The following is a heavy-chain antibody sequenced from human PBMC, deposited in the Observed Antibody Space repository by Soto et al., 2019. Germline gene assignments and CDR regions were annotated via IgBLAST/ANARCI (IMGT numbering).Heavy chain of an antibody. CDR3: ATYESNGYYYPPGVDP. CDR1: GFTFSSYS. CDR2: ISYDGSNK. Sequence: GGSLRLSCAASGFTFSSYSMHWVRQAPGKGLEWVAVISYDGSNKYFADSVKGRFTIFRDNSKNTLYLQMNSLRAEDTAVYYCATYESNGYYYPPGVDPWGQGTLVTVSS. J-gene: IGHJ5*02. D-gene: IGHD3-22*01. V-gene: IGHV3-30-3*01.